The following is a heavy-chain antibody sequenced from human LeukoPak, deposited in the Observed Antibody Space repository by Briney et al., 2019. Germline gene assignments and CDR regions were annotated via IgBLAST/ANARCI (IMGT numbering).Heavy chain of an antibody. V-gene: IGHV3-33*06. CDR3: AKDWGITGTTLGY. J-gene: IGHJ4*02. CDR2: IWYDGSNK. Sequence: PGRSLRLSCAASGFTFSSYGVHWVRQAPGKGLEWVAVIWYDGSNKYYADSVKGRFTISRDNSKNTLYLQMNSLRAEDTAVYYCAKDWGITGTTLGYWGQGTLVTVSS. CDR1: GFTFSSYG. D-gene: IGHD1-7*01.